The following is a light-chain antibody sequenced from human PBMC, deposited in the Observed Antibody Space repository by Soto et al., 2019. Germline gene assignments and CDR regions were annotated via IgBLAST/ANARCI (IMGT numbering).Light chain of an antibody. J-gene: IGKJ4*01. CDR2: DAS. Sequence: DIQMTQSPSTLSASVGDRVTITCRASQSISNLLAWYQQKPGQAPKLLIYDASSLESGVPSRFSGSGSGTEFTLTISGLQPDDFATYYCQQASSFPLSFGGGTKVDIK. CDR3: QQASSFPLS. CDR1: QSISNL. V-gene: IGKV1-5*01.